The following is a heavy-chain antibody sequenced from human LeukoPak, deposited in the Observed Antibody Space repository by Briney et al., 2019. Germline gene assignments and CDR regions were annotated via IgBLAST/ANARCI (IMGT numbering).Heavy chain of an antibody. CDR3: ARGRAVFGVVIIGSLWDY. J-gene: IGHJ4*02. V-gene: IGHV1-8*01. Sequence: ASVKVSCKASGYTFTSYDINWVRQATGQGLEWMGWMNPNSGNTGYAQKFQGRVTMTRNTSISTAYMELSSLRSEDTAVYYCARGRAVFGVVIIGSLWDYWGREPWSPSPQ. CDR1: GYTFTSYD. CDR2: MNPNSGNT. D-gene: IGHD3-3*01.